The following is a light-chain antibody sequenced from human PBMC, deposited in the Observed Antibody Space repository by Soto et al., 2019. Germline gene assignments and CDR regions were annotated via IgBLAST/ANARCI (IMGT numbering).Light chain of an antibody. CDR3: QQYGSSGT. CDR1: QSVSSN. V-gene: IGKV3-20*01. CDR2: GAS. J-gene: IGKJ1*01. Sequence: VLEQTRPTRCVYAKKRDALGVRASQSVSSNLAWYHQKPGQAPRLLIFGASTRATGIPDRFSGSGSGTDFTLTISRLEPEDFAVYYCQQYGSSGTFGQGTKVDI.